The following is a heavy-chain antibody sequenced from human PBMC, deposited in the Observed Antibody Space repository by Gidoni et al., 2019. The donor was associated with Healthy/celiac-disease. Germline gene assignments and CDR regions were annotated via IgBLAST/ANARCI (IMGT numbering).Heavy chain of an antibody. Sequence: QLQLQESGPGLVKPSETLSSPCTVSGGSIRSSSYYWGWIRQPPGKGRWGFGSVYYSWSTYYNPSRKSRVTISVDTSKNQFSLKLSSVTAADTAVYYCSREAVDTAMVVYYFDYWGQGTLVTVSS. D-gene: IGHD5-18*01. J-gene: IGHJ4*02. CDR2: VYYSWST. CDR1: GGSIRSSSYY. CDR3: SREAVDTAMVVYYFDY. V-gene: IGHV4-39*07.